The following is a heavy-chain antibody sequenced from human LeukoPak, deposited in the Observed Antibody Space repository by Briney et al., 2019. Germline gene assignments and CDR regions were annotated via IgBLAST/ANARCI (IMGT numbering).Heavy chain of an antibody. CDR2: IYYSGST. Sequence: SETLSLTCTVSGGSISSSSYYWGWIRQPPGKGLEWIGSIYYSGSTNYNPSLKSRVTISVDTSKNQFSLKLSSVTAADTAVYYCARLGGEGSGPLIDYWGQGTLVTVSS. D-gene: IGHD3-3*01. CDR3: ARLGGEGSGPLIDY. V-gene: IGHV4-39*07. J-gene: IGHJ4*02. CDR1: GGSISSSSYY.